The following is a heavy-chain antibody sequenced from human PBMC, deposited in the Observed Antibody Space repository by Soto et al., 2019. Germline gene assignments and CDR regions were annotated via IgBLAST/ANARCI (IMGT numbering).Heavy chain of an antibody. D-gene: IGHD6-19*01. CDR2: IYYSGST. CDR1: GGSISSSTYY. V-gene: IGHV4-39*01. Sequence: PSETLSLTCTVSGGSISSSTYYWVWIRQPPGRGLEWIGNIYYSGSTYYNPSLKSRVTISVDTSKNQFSLKLSSVTAADTAVYYCARLRGITGYSRAWYNFDYWGQGTLVTVSS. J-gene: IGHJ4*02. CDR3: ARLRGITGYSRAWYNFDY.